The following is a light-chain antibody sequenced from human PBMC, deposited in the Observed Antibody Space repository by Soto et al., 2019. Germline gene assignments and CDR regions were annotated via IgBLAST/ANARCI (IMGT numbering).Light chain of an antibody. CDR1: QTISTH. J-gene: IGKJ2*01. CDR3: QQSLTIPYT. Sequence: IQMTQSPSSLSASVGDRVTITCRASQTISTHLNWYQQKPGKAPKLLIYAASTLQSGVPSRFSGSGSGTDFTLTINSLQPEDFATYYCQQSLTIPYTFGQGTKLEI. CDR2: AAS. V-gene: IGKV1-39*01.